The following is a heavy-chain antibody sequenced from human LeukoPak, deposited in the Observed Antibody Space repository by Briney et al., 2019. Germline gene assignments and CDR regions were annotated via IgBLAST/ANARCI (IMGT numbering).Heavy chain of an antibody. CDR2: IRYDGSNK. Sequence: PGGSLRLSCAASGFTFSSYGMHWVRQAPGKGLEWVAFIRYDGSNKYYADSVKGRFTISRDNSKNTLYLQMNSLRAEDTAVYYCAKDRSIVVVTAIPDYWGQGTLVTVSS. J-gene: IGHJ4*02. V-gene: IGHV3-30*02. D-gene: IGHD2-21*02. CDR1: GFTFSSYG. CDR3: AKDRSIVVVTAIPDY.